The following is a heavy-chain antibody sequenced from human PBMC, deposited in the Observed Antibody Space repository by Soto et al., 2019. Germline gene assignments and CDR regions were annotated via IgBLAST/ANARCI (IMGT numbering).Heavy chain of an antibody. J-gene: IGHJ6*02. CDR3: ARDYYDSSGYYYVGDYYYGMDV. D-gene: IGHD3-22*01. V-gene: IGHV1-2*02. CDR1: GYTFTGYY. Sequence: QVQLVQSGAEVKKPGASVKVSCKASGYTFTGYYMHWVRQAPGQGLEWMGWINPNSGGTNYAQKFQGRVTMTRDTSISTAYMELSRLRSDDTAVYYCARDYYDSSGYYYVGDYYYGMDVWGQGTTVTFSS. CDR2: INPNSGGT.